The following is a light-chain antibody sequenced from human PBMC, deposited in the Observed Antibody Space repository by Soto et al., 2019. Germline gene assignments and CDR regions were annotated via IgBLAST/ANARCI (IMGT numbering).Light chain of an antibody. CDR2: GAS. V-gene: IGKV3-20*01. Sequence: VMTQSPTTLSVSPGERATLSCRASHSVGINLAWYQQNPGQAPRLLIYGASSRATGIPDRFSGSGSGTDFTLTISRLEPEDFAVYYCQQYGSSPRTFGQGTKVEIK. J-gene: IGKJ1*01. CDR3: QQYGSSPRT. CDR1: HSVGIN.